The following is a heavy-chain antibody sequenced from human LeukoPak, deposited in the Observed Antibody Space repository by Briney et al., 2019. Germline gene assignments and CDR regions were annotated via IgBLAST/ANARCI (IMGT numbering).Heavy chain of an antibody. D-gene: IGHD3-22*01. J-gene: IGHJ3*02. CDR3: ARSGDSSGSAAFDI. V-gene: IGHV1-18*01. CDR1: GYTFSSYG. Sequence: ASVTVSCKASGYTFSSYGISWVRQAPGQGLESMGWISPYNGNTNNAQKLQGRVTMTTDTSTSTAYMELRSLRSDDTAVYYCARSGDSSGSAAFDIWGQGTMVTVSS. CDR2: ISPYNGNT.